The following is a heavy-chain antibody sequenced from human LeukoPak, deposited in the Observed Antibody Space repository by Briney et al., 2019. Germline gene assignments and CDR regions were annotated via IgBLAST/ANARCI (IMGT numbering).Heavy chain of an antibody. J-gene: IGHJ4*02. Sequence: SETLSLTCTVSGGSISSSSYYWGWIRQPPGKGLEWIGSIYYSGSTYYNPSLKSRVTISVDTSKNQFSLKLSSVTAADTAVYYCARDHTMIFDYWGQGTLVTVSS. V-gene: IGHV4-39*07. D-gene: IGHD3-22*01. CDR1: GGSISSSSYY. CDR2: IYYSGST. CDR3: ARDHTMIFDY.